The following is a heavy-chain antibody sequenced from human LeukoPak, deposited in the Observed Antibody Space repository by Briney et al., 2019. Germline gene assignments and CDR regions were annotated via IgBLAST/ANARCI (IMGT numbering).Heavy chain of an antibody. V-gene: IGHV1-18*01. Sequence: ASVKVSCKASGYTFTSYGISWVRQAPGQGLEWMGWISAYNGNTNYAQKLQGRVTMTTDASTSTAYMELRSLRSDDTAVYYCARDRPLWFGELLPGAPTRRYNGWFDPWGQGTLVTVSS. CDR1: GYTFTSYG. J-gene: IGHJ5*02. CDR2: ISAYNGNT. CDR3: ARDRPLWFGELLPGAPTRRYNGWFDP. D-gene: IGHD3-10*01.